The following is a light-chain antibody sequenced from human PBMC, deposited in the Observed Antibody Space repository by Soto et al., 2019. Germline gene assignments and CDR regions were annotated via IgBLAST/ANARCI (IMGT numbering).Light chain of an antibody. CDR1: QSVTNNY. V-gene: IGKV3-20*01. Sequence: EIVLTHSPGTLSLSPGERATLSCSASQSVTNNYLAWYQQKPGQAPRLVIYGASTRATGIPDRFSASGSGTDFTLTINRLEPEDFAVYYCQQYSESPLTFGQGTKVDI. CDR2: GAS. CDR3: QQYSESPLT. J-gene: IGKJ1*01.